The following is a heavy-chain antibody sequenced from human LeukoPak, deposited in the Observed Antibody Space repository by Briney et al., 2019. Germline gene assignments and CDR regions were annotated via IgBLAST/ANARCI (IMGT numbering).Heavy chain of an antibody. D-gene: IGHD2-15*01. V-gene: IGHV3-30*02. J-gene: IGHJ4*02. CDR3: AKTGSWGSSNYYFDY. CDR2: IQYDGSNK. Sequence: GGSLRLSCAASGFTLSSYGIHWVRQAPGKGLEWVAFIQYDGSNKYYADSVRGRFTISRDNSKNTLYLQMNSLRAEDTALYYCAKTGSWGSSNYYFDYWGQGTLVTVSS. CDR1: GFTLSSYG.